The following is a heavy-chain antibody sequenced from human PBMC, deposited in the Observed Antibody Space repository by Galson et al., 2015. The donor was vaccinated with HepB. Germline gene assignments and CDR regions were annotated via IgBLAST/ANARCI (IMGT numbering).Heavy chain of an antibody. V-gene: IGHV1-69*13. CDR3: AKDFSYNNTWYNAFDS. CDR2: IIPMYDTT. CDR1: GGTFSSYA. Sequence: SVKVSCKASGGTFSSYAISWVRQAPGQGLEWMGGIIPMYDTTKYAQKFQGRVTITADESTSTAHMELSSLRSEDTAVYYCAKDFSYNNTWYNAFDSWGQGTMVTVSS. D-gene: IGHD6-13*01. J-gene: IGHJ3*02.